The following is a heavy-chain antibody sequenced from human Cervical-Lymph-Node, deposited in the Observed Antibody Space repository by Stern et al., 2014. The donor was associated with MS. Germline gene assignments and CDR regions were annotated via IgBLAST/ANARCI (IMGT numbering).Heavy chain of an antibody. CDR1: GASITSGNW. J-gene: IGHJ4*02. Sequence: VQLVESGPGLVKPSGTLSLTCAVSGASITSGNWWSWVRQSPGKGLEWIGAIYHVGRTNYNPSLKSRVTISVDKSTNQVSLKLTSVTAADTAIYYCARDNRFENFDYWGQGTLVTVSS. V-gene: IGHV4-4*02. D-gene: IGHD3-3*01. CDR2: IYHVGRT. CDR3: ARDNRFENFDY.